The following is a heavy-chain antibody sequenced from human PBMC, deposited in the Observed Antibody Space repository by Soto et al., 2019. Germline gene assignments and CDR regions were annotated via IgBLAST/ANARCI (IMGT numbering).Heavy chain of an antibody. V-gene: IGHV3-23*01. Sequence: PGGSLRLSCTASGFIFGNYAMNWVRQDPLKGLEWVASISNVGVVTYHADSVKGRFTISRDNSNNTLYLQMSSLRVEDTAVYYCAKDWMGLGYFFEYWGQGAPVTVSS. CDR2: ISNVGVVT. D-gene: IGHD6-19*01. J-gene: IGHJ4*02. CDR3: AKDWMGLGYFFEY. CDR1: GFIFGNYA.